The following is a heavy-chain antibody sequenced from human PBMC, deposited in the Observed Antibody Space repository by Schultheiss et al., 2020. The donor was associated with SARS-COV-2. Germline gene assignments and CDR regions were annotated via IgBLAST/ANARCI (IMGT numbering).Heavy chain of an antibody. CDR1: GGSFSGYY. Sequence: SETLSLTCAVYGGSFSGYYWSWIRQPPGKGLEWIGEINHSGSTYYSPSLKSRVTMSVDTSKNQFSLKLSSVTAADTAVYYCARDQIHWFDPWGQGTLVTVSS. CDR3: ARDQIHWFDP. CDR2: INHSGST. V-gene: IGHV4-34*01. J-gene: IGHJ5*02.